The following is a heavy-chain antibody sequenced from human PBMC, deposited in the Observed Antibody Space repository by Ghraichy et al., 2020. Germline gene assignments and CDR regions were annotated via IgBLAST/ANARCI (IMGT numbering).Heavy chain of an antibody. D-gene: IGHD2-21*02. J-gene: IGHJ4*02. CDR2: IYYSGST. CDR3: ARDGGSYCGGDCYSGEFDY. V-gene: IGHV4-59*01. Sequence: SETLSLTCTVSGGSISSYYWSWIRQPPGKGLEWIGYIYYSGSTNYNPSLKSRVTISVDTSKNQFSLKLSSVTAADTAVYYCARDGGSYCGGDCYSGEFDYWGQGTLVTVSS. CDR1: GGSISSYY.